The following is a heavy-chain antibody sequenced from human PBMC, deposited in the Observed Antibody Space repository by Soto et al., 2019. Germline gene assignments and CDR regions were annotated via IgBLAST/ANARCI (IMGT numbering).Heavy chain of an antibody. D-gene: IGHD5-12*01. CDR2: IGTAADT. CDR1: GFTFRTND. V-gene: IGHV3-13*04. CDR3: ARGWLRRGYLDY. J-gene: IGHJ4*02. Sequence: EEQLVESGGGLVQPGGSLRLSCAASGFTFRTNDMDWVRQAPGKGLEWVAGIGTAADTYYPDSVKGRFTISRDNAKSSLYLQMKSLRAGDTAVYYCARGWLRRGYLDYWGQGTLVTVS.